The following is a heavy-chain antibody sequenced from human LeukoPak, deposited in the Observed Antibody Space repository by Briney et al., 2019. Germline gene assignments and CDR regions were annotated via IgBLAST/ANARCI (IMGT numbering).Heavy chain of an antibody. CDR2: INSDGSIT. CDR3: AKDMDTMMIIFNPF. D-gene: IGHD3-22*01. J-gene: IGHJ4*02. V-gene: IGHV3-74*01. Sequence: GGSLRLSCAASGFTFSNYWMHWVRQTPGKGLVWVSRINSDGSITPYADSVKGRFTISRDNSKNTLYLQMDGLRVEDTAVYYCAKDMDTMMIIFNPFWGQGTLVTVSS. CDR1: GFTFSNYW.